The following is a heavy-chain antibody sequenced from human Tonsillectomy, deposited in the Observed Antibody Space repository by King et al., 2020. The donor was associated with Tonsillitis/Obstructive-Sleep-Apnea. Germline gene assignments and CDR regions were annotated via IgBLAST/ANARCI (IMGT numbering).Heavy chain of an antibody. V-gene: IGHV3-11*06. CDR1: GFTFSDYY. Sequence: QLVLSGGGLVKPGGSLRLSCAASGFTFSDYYMSWIRQAPGKGLEWVSYISSSSSYTNYADSVKGRFTISRDNAKNSLYLQMNSLRAEDTAVYYCARGKIAAAGTDYYYGMDVWGQGTTVTVSS. CDR3: ARGKIAAAGTDYYYGMDV. CDR2: ISSSSSYT. J-gene: IGHJ6*02. D-gene: IGHD6-13*01.